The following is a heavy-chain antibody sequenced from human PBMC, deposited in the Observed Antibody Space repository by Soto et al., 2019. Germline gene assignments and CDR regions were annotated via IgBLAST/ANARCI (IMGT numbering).Heavy chain of an antibody. V-gene: IGHV3-23*01. J-gene: IGHJ4*02. CDR3: AVDPNCEWGY. CDR2: INGAGGST. CDR1: GLNFRNHD. Sequence: PGGSLRLSCVVSGLNFRNHDMNWVRQPPGKGLEWVSNINGAGGSTSYADAVKGRFTISRDNSRDTVYLQMNNLGVEDTAVYYCAVDPNCEWGYWGPGTLVTVSS. D-gene: IGHD1-1*01.